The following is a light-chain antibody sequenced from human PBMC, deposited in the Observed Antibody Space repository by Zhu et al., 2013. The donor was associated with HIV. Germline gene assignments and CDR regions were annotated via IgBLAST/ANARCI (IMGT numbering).Light chain of an antibody. V-gene: IGLV1-51*01. CDR2: DNN. CDR3: GTWDSSLRIWV. CDR1: TSNIGNNF. J-gene: IGLJ3*02. Sequence: QSVLTQPPSVSAAPGQKVTISCSGSTSNIGNNFVSWYQQLPGAAPKLLIYDNNERPSGIPDRFSGSKSGTSATLGIAGLQTGDEADYKCGTWDSSLRIWVFGEGTKVTVL.